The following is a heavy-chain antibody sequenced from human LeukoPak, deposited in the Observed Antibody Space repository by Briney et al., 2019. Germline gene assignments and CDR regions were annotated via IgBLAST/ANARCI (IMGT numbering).Heavy chain of an antibody. J-gene: IGHJ5*02. CDR2: INHSGST. CDR3: ARARGWLVQPHWFDP. V-gene: IGHV4-34*01. CDR1: GGSFSGYY. D-gene: IGHD6-19*01. Sequence: PSETLSLTCAVYGGSFSGYYWSWIRQPPGKGLEWIGEINHSGSTNYNPSLKSRVTKSVDTSKNQFSLKLSSVTAADTAVYYCARARGWLVQPHWFDPWGQGTLVTVSS.